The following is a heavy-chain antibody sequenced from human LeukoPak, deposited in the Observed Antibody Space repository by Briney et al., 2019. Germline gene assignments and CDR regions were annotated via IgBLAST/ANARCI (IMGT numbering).Heavy chain of an antibody. Sequence: GGSLRLSCAASGFTFSNYWMHWVRQVPGKGPVWVSRIQSDGSTARYADSVQGRFTISRDNAKNTLYLQMSSLRAEDTAVYYCARDSGDYWGQGTLVTVSS. CDR1: GFTFSNYW. CDR2: IQSDGSTA. CDR3: ARDSGDY. J-gene: IGHJ4*02. V-gene: IGHV3-74*01. D-gene: IGHD3-10*01.